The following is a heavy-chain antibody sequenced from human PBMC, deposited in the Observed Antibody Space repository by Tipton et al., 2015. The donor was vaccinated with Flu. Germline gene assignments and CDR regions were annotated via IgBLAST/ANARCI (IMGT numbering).Heavy chain of an antibody. CDR3: ARGSHDSSGYYYEGYFQH. J-gene: IGHJ1*01. CDR2: ISYDGSSK. CDR1: GVIFSSYG. V-gene: IGHV3-30*03. Sequence: SLRLSCAASGVIFSSYGMYWARQAPGKGLEWVAVISYDGSSKYYADSVKGRFTISRDNSKNTLYLQMNSLRAEDTAVYYCARGSHDSSGYYYEGYFQHWGQGTLVTVSS. D-gene: IGHD3-22*01.